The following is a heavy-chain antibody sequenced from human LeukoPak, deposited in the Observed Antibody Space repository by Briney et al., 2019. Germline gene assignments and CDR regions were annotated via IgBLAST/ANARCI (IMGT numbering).Heavy chain of an antibody. CDR1: GGTFSSYA. Sequence: SVKVSCKASGGTFSSYAISWVRQAPGQGLEWMGGIIPIFGTANYAQKFQGRVTITTDESTSTAYMGLSSLRSEDTAVYYCASYSSGYFAFDIWGQGTMVTVSS. V-gene: IGHV1-69*05. CDR3: ASYSSGYFAFDI. D-gene: IGHD3-22*01. J-gene: IGHJ3*02. CDR2: IIPIFGTA.